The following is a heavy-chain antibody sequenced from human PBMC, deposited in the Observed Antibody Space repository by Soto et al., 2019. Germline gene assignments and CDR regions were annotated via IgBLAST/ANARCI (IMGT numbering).Heavy chain of an antibody. J-gene: IGHJ3*02. CDR1: GYTFTGYY. CDR2: INPNSGGT. Sequence: ASVKVSCKASGYTFTGYYMHWVRQAPGQGLEWMGWINPNSGGTNYAQKLQGRITMTTDTSTSTAYMELRILSSDDTAVYYCSIDSLPFRAYYYDSSGSPQAGDAFDIWGQGTMVTVSS. V-gene: IGHV1-2*02. CDR3: SIDSLPFRAYYYDSSGSPQAGDAFDI. D-gene: IGHD3-22*01.